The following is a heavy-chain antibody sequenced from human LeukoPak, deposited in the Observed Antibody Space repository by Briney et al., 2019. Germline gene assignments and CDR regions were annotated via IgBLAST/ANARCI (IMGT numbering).Heavy chain of an antibody. CDR3: ARHDERWLQAFDY. Sequence: SETLSLTCTVSGGSISSYYWSWIRQPPGKGLEWIGYIYTSGSTNYSPSLKSRVTISVDTSKNQFSLKLSSVTAADTAVYYCARHDERWLQAFDYWGQGTLVTVSS. CDR2: IYTSGST. V-gene: IGHV4-4*09. CDR1: GGSISSYY. J-gene: IGHJ4*02. D-gene: IGHD5-24*01.